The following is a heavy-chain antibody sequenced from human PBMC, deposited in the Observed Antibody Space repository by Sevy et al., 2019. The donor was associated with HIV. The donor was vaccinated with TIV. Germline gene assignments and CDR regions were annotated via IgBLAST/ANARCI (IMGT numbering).Heavy chain of an antibody. J-gene: IGHJ4*02. CDR1: GYTFNSYY. CDR3: ARAITIFGVAADY. V-gene: IGHV1-46*02. Sequence: ASVKVSCKASGYTFNSYYMHWVRQAPGQGLEWMGIINPSGGSTTYAQKFQGRVTVTRDTSTSTVYMELSSLRSEDTAVHYCARAITIFGVAADYWGQGTLVTVSS. CDR2: INPSGGST. D-gene: IGHD3-3*01.